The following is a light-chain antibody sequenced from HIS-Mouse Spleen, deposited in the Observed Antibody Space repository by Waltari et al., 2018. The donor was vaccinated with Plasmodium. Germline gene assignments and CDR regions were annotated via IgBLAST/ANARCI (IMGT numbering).Light chain of an antibody. Sequence: EIVMTHSPASLSVSPGERATHSCRASQSVSSNLAWYQQKPGQAPRLLIYGASTRATGIPARFSGSGSGTEFTLTISILQSEDFAVYYCQQYNNWSFTFGPGTKVDIK. J-gene: IGKJ3*01. CDR2: GAS. CDR1: QSVSSN. CDR3: QQYNNWSFT. V-gene: IGKV3-15*01.